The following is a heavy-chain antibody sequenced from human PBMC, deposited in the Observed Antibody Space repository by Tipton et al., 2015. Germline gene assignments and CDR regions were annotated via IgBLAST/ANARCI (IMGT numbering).Heavy chain of an antibody. CDR1: GGSVSSYY. CDR2: IHHGGTT. CDR3: AREGWNSDSSGYDY. Sequence: TLSLTCTVSGGSVSSYYWSWIRQPPGKGLEWIGEIHHGGTTNYNPSLKSRVTMSVDTSKNQFSLQLSSVTAADTVVYYCAREGWNSDSSGYDYWGQGTLVTVSS. D-gene: IGHD3-22*01. J-gene: IGHJ4*02. V-gene: IGHV4-59*02.